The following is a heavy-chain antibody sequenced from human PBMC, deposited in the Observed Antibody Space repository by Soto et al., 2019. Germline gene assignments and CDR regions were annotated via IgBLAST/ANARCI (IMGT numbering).Heavy chain of an antibody. V-gene: IGHV4-59*01. CDR3: ARGQFRDAFDI. J-gene: IGHJ3*02. CDR1: GGSISSYY. CDR2: IYYSGST. Sequence: SETLSLTCTVSGGSISSYYWSWIRQPPGKGLEWIGYIYYSGSTNYNPSLKSRVTISVDTSKNQFSLKLSSVTAADTAVYYCARGQFRDAFDIWGQGTMVTVSS.